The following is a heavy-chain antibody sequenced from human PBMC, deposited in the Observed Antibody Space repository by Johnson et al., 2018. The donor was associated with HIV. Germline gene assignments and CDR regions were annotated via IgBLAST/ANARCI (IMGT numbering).Heavy chain of an antibody. J-gene: IGHJ3*02. CDR3: ARGGSYLTLDDAFDI. CDR2: ISWNSGSI. V-gene: IGHV3-9*01. CDR1: GFTFSSYW. Sequence: VQLVESGGGLVQPGGSLRLSCAASGFTFSSYWMSWVRQAPGKGLEWVSGISWNSGSIGYADSVKGRFTISRDNAKNSLYLQMNSLRAEDTALYYCARGGSYLTLDDAFDIWGQGTTVIVSS. D-gene: IGHD1-26*01.